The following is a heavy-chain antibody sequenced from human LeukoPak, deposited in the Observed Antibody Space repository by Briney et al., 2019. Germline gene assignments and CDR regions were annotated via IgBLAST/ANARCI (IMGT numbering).Heavy chain of an antibody. Sequence: GRSLRLSCAASGFTFSSYAMYWVRQAPGKGLEWAAVISYNGSNKYYADSVEGRFTISRDNSKSTLYLQMNSLRAEDTAVYYCAKDPARGQLGIFDYWGQGVLVTVSS. CDR3: AKDPARGQLGIFDY. CDR1: GFTFSSYA. J-gene: IGHJ4*02. CDR2: ISYNGSNK. V-gene: IGHV3-30-3*01. D-gene: IGHD6-6*01.